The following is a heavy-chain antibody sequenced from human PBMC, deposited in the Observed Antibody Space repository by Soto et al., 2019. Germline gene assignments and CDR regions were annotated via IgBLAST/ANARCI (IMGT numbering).Heavy chain of an antibody. J-gene: IGHJ4*02. CDR1: GFTFSSYG. CDR3: AKDQGVGTIFGVVTCGFDY. CDR2: ISYDGSNK. D-gene: IGHD3-3*01. Sequence: QVQLVESGGGVVQPGRSLRLSCAASGFTFSSYGMHWVRQAPGKGLEWVAVISYDGSNKYYADSVKGRFTISRDNSKNTLYLQMNSLRPEDTAVYYCAKDQGVGTIFGVVTCGFDYWGQGTLVTVSS. V-gene: IGHV3-30*18.